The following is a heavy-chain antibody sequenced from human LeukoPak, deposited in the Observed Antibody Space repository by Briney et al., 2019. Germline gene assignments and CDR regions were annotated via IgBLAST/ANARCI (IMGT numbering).Heavy chain of an antibody. V-gene: IGHV4-39*01. J-gene: IGHJ4*02. CDR2: IYYSGTT. D-gene: IGHD2-21*02. CDR3: ATTYCGGDCYPAW. Sequence: SETLSLTCTVSDDSISKSSYYWGFIRQPPGKGLEWIGNIYYSGTTYYSPSLSSRVTISVDTSKNQFSLKLNSMTAADTAVYYCATTYCGGDCYPAWWGQGTLVTVSS. CDR1: DDSISKSSYY.